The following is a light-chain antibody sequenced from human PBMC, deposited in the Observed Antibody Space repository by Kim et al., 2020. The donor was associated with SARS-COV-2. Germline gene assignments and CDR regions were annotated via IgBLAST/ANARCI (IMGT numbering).Light chain of an antibody. CDR1: NIGSKN. Sequence: SYELTQPLSVSVALGQTARITCGGNNIGSKNVHWYQQKPGQAPVLVIYRDSNRPSGIPERFSGSNSGNTATLTISRAQAGDEADYYCQGWESSTYVFGTG. V-gene: IGLV3-9*01. CDR3: QGWESSTYV. CDR2: RDS. J-gene: IGLJ1*01.